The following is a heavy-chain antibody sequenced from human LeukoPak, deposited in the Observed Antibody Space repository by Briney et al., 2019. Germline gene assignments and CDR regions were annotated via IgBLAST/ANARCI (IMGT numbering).Heavy chain of an antibody. Sequence: PSQTLSLTCTVSGGSISSGGYYWSWIRQPPGEGLEWIGYIYHSGSIYYNPSLKSRVTISIDRSQNQFSLKLSSVTAADTAVYYCARGDTGYYYMDVWGKGTTVTVSS. CDR2: IYHSGSI. V-gene: IGHV4-30-2*01. D-gene: IGHD2-21*02. CDR3: ARGDTGYYYMDV. J-gene: IGHJ6*03. CDR1: GGSISSGGYY.